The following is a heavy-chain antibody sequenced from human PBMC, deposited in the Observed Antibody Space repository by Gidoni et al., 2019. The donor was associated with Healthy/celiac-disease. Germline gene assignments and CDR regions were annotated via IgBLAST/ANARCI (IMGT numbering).Heavy chain of an antibody. V-gene: IGHV2-70*15. Sequence: QVTLRESGPALVKPTQTLTLTCTFSGFSLSTLGLCLSWIRQPPGKALEWLARIDWDDDKYYSTSLKTRLTISKDTYKNQVVLTMTNMDPVDTATYYCARMLIGYCSSTSCYNSYYGMDVWGQGTTVTVSS. CDR2: IDWDDDK. D-gene: IGHD2-2*02. J-gene: IGHJ6*02. CDR1: GFSLSTLGLC. CDR3: ARMLIGYCSSTSCYNSYYGMDV.